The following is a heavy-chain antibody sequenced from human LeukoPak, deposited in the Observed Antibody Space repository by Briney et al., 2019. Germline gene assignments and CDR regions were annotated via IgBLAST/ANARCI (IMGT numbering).Heavy chain of an antibody. D-gene: IGHD2-15*01. CDR3: ARDRRLYVGGGSCYSDY. CDR1: GFTFSSYS. Sequence: PGGSLRLSCAASGFTFSSYSMNWVRQAPGKGLEWVSSISSSSSSYIYYADSVKGRFTISRDNAKNSLYLQMNSLRAEDTAVYYCARDRRLYVGGGSCYSDYWGQGTLVTVSS. J-gene: IGHJ4*02. V-gene: IGHV3-21*01. CDR2: ISSSSSSYI.